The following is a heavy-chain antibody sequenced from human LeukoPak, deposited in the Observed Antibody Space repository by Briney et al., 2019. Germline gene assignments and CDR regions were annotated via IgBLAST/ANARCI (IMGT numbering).Heavy chain of an antibody. V-gene: IGHV5-51*01. J-gene: IGHJ4*02. D-gene: IGHD4-17*01. CDR1: GYSFTSYW. Sequence: GESLKISCKGSGYSFTSYWIGWVRQMPGKGLEWMGIIYPGDSDTRYSPSFQGQVTISADKSISTAYLQWSSLKASDTAMYYCARRAPYGDYRWGEYLDYWGQGTLVTVSS. CDR2: IYPGDSDT. CDR3: ARRAPYGDYRWGEYLDY.